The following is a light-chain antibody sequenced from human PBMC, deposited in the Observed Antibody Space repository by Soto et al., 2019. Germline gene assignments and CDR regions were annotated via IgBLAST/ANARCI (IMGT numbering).Light chain of an antibody. CDR3: QQSDSSPFT. V-gene: IGKV1-39*01. Sequence: DIQMTQSPSSLSASVGDRVALTCRASQNIGNYLSWYAQKPGKAPKLLIYGASSLQSGVPSRFSGSGSGTHFTLTISSLQPEDFATYYCQQSDSSPFTFGQGTKLEMK. J-gene: IGKJ2*01. CDR1: QNIGNY. CDR2: GAS.